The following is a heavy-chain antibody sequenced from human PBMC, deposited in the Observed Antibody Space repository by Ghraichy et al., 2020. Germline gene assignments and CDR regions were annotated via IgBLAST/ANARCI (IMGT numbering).Heavy chain of an antibody. V-gene: IGHV3-23*01. CDR2: ISGSGGGP. CDR1: GFTFSSYA. CDR3: AKAASDTSWPKFGP. Sequence: GGSLRLSCAASGFTFSSYAMTWVRQAPGKGLEWVSTISGSGGGPDYADSVKGRFIISSDNSKNTLHLQMNSLSADDTAIYYCAKAASDTSWPKFGPWGQGTLVTVSS. D-gene: IGHD2-2*01. J-gene: IGHJ5*02.